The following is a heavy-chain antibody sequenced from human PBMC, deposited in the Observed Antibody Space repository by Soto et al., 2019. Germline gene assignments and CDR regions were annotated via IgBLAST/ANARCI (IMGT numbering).Heavy chain of an antibody. Sequence: SETLSLTCTGSGGSISSYYCSWSLQPPWKGLEWIGYIYYSGSTNYNPSLKSRVTISVDTSKNQFSLKLSSVTAADTAVYYCARRQGDYGDYEDSGFEYWGQGTLVTVSS. CDR1: GGSISSYY. CDR3: ARRQGDYGDYEDSGFEY. J-gene: IGHJ4*02. CDR2: IYYSGST. D-gene: IGHD4-17*01. V-gene: IGHV4-59*08.